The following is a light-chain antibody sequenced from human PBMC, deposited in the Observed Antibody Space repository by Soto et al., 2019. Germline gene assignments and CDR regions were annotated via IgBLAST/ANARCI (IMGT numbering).Light chain of an antibody. CDR3: QQYYTYPRT. CDR2: MAS. CDR1: QSIRTW. Sequence: DIQMTQSPSTLSASVGDRVTITCRASQSIRTWLAWYQQKPGKAPKLLIYMASSLEGGVPSRFSGSGSGTEFTLTISSLRPDDFSTFYCQQYYTYPRTFGQGTKVEIK. V-gene: IGKV1-5*03. J-gene: IGKJ1*01.